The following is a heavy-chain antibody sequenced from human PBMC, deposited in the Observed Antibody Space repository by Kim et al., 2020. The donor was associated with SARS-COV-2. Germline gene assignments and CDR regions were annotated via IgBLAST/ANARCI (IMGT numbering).Heavy chain of an antibody. J-gene: IGHJ6*02. CDR2: ISWNSGSI. CDR1: GFTFDDYA. V-gene: IGHV3-9*01. Sequence: GGSLRLSCAASGFTFDDYAMHWVRQAPGKGLEWVSGISWNSGSIGYADSVKGRFTISRDNAKNSLYLQMNSLRAEDTALYYCAKDIGVFSCSGGSCYYYYGMDVWGQGTTVTVSS. CDR3: AKDIGVFSCSGGSCYYYYGMDV. D-gene: IGHD2-15*01.